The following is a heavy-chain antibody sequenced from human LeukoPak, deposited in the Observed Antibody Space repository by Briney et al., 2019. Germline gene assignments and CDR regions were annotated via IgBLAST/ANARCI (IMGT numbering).Heavy chain of an antibody. Sequence: GGSLRLSCAASGFTVSSNYMSWVRQAPGKGLEWVSVIYSGGSTYYADSVKGRSTISRDNSKNTLYLQMNSLRAEDTAVYYCARVDLYDRLPDYWGQGTLVTVSS. V-gene: IGHV3-53*01. CDR1: GFTVSSNY. D-gene: IGHD3-22*01. CDR2: IYSGGST. J-gene: IGHJ4*02. CDR3: ARVDLYDRLPDY.